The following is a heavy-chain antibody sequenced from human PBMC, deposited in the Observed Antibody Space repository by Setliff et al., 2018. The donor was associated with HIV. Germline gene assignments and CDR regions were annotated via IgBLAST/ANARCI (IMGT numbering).Heavy chain of an antibody. CDR3: ARAITMIVVVLDY. Sequence: PGGSLRLSCAASGFTFDRYWMHWVRQAPGKGLVWVSRVNSDGSSKTYADSVKDRFTISRDNAKNTLYLQMNSLRAEDTAVYYCARAITMIVVVLDYWGQGTLVTVS. CDR1: GFTFDRYW. D-gene: IGHD3-22*01. J-gene: IGHJ4*02. V-gene: IGHV3-74*01. CDR2: VNSDGSSK.